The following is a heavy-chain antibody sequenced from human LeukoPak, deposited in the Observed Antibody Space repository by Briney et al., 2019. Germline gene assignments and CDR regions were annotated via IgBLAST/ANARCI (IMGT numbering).Heavy chain of an antibody. CDR1: GGSFSGYY. CDR3: ASANYDYVWGIGY. CDR2: INHSGST. V-gene: IGHV4-34*01. D-gene: IGHD3-16*01. J-gene: IGHJ4*02. Sequence: PLETLSLTCAVYGGSFSGYYWSWIRQPPGKGLEWIGEINHSGSTNYNPSLKSRVTISVDTSKNQFSLKLSSVTAADTAVYYCASANYDYVWGIGYWGQGTLVTVSP.